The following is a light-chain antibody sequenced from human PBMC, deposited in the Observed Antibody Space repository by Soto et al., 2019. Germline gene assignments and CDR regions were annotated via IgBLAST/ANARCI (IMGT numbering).Light chain of an antibody. J-gene: IGLJ2*01. CDR2: DVD. V-gene: IGLV2-8*01. CDR1: SSDVGGYNF. Sequence: QSALTQPPSASGSPGQSVTISCTGTSSDVGGYNFVSWYQQHPGRAPKLMIYDVDKRPSGVPDRFSGSKSGNTASLTVSGLQAEDEADYYCSSYAASDNFVFGGGTKLTVL. CDR3: SSYAASDNFV.